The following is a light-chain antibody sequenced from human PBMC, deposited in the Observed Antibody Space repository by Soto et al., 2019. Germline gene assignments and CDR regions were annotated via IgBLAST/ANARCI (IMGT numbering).Light chain of an antibody. CDR2: GAS. CDR3: QQYGISPWT. V-gene: IGKV3-20*01. Sequence: DIVLTQSPGTLSLSPGERATLSCRASQSVSSSYLAWYQQKPGKAPRLLIYGASRRATGIPYRFSGSGSGTEFTLTISRLEPEDFAVYYCQQYGISPWTFGEGTKVEIK. J-gene: IGKJ1*01. CDR1: QSVSSSY.